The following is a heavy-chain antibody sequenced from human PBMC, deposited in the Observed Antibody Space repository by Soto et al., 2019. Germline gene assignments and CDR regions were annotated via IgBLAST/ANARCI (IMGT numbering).Heavy chain of an antibody. CDR2: IYTSGST. Sequence: SETLSLTCTVSGGSISSYYWSWIRQPARKGLEWIGRIYTSGSTNYNPSLKSRVTMSVDTSKNQFSLKLSSVTAADTAVYYCARGGYSSGWYGGGYYYYYGMDVRGQGTTVTVSS. CDR1: GGSISSYY. V-gene: IGHV4-4*07. D-gene: IGHD6-19*01. CDR3: ARGGYSSGWYGGGYYYYYGMDV. J-gene: IGHJ6*02.